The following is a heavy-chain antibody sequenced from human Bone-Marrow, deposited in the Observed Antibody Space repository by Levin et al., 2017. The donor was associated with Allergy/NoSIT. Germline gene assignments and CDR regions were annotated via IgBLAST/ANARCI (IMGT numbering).Heavy chain of an antibody. CDR1: RPILSDYA. D-gene: IGHD4-17*01. CDR2: VSGSGGAT. CDR3: AKAGTTVMVSYYYMDV. Sequence: GGSLRLSCAASRPILSDYAMNWVRQAPGKGLQWVSGVSGSGGATYYADSVKGRFTISRDYSKSTVFLQMNSLRADDTAVYYCAKAGTTVMVSYYYMDVWGTGTTVTVSS. J-gene: IGHJ6*03. V-gene: IGHV3-23*01.